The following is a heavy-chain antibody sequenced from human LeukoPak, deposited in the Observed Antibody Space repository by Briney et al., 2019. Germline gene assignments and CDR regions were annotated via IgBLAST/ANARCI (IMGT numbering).Heavy chain of an antibody. Sequence: SETLSLTCSVSGGSISSFHWIWIRQPPGKGLEWIGYIYHTGSTNYNPSLKSRVSISADTSKNQFSLRLRSVTAADTAVCYCARGFGGSRTGGFDYWGQGTLVTASS. D-gene: IGHD3-16*01. J-gene: IGHJ4*02. V-gene: IGHV4-59*01. CDR1: GGSISSFH. CDR3: ARGFGGSRTGGFDY. CDR2: IYHTGST.